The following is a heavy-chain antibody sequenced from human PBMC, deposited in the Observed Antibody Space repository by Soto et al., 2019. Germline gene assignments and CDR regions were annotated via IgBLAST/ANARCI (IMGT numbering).Heavy chain of an antibody. CDR1: GLTFDDYT. CDR2: ISWDGGST. D-gene: IGHD2-2*01. CDR3: AKGLGYCSSTSCFHYYYGMDV. J-gene: IGHJ6*02. Sequence: PGGSLKLSFATNGLTFDDYTMHWVRQAPGKGLEWVYLISWDGGSTYYADSVKGRFTISRDNSKNSLYLQMNSLRTEDTALYYCAKGLGYCSSTSCFHYYYGMDVWGQGT. V-gene: IGHV3-43*01.